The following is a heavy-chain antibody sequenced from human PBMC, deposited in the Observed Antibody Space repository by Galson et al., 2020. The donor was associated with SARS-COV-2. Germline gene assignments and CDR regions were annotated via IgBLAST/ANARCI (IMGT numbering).Heavy chain of an antibody. Sequence: SETLSLTCTVSGDSISSSSDYWGWIRQPPGKGLEWIGNTFYSGSTYYNPSLKSRVSISVDTSQNQFSLRLRSVTAADTAVYYCARFSVVRGIIFDYWGQGTLVTVSS. CDR3: ARFSVVRGIIFDY. J-gene: IGHJ4*02. V-gene: IGHV4-39*01. D-gene: IGHD3-10*01. CDR1: GDSISSSSDY. CDR2: TFYSGST.